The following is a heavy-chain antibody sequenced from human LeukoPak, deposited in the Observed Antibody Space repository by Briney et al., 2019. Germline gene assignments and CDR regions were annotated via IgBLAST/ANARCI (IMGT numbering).Heavy chain of an antibody. D-gene: IGHD3-22*01. Sequence: GASVKVSCKASGGTFSSYAISWVRQAPGQGLEWMGGIIPIFGTANYAQKFQGRVTITADESTSTAYMELSSLRSEDTAVYYCARGAGGSPKRITMIRAFDYWGQGTLVTVSS. CDR2: IIPIFGTA. J-gene: IGHJ4*02. V-gene: IGHV1-69*13. CDR1: GGTFSSYA. CDR3: ARGAGGSPKRITMIRAFDY.